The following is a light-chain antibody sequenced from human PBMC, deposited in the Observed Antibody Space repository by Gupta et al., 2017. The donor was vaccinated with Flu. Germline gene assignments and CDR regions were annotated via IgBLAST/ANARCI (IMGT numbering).Light chain of an antibody. CDR3: QQHDSRSPFT. Sequence: EIVLTQSPATLSLSPGERATLSCRASQSVGGHLAWFQQKPGQAPRLLIYNASSRVTGIPARFSGSGSGTDFTLSSSSREQEDFAVYYCQQHDSRSPFTFGHGTNVDI. CDR2: NAS. CDR1: QSVGGH. V-gene: IGKV3-11*01. J-gene: IGKJ3*01.